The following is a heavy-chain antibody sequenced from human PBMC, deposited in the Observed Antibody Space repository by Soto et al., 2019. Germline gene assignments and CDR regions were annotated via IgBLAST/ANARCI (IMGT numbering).Heavy chain of an antibody. CDR3: ARGRTSSPTPGDY. D-gene: IGHD2-2*01. Sequence: QVQLQESGPGLVKPSQTLSLTCTVSCGSISSGGYYWSWIRQHPGKGLEWIGYIYYSGSTYYTPSLKSRVTISVDTSKNQFSLKLSSVTAADTAVYYCARGRTSSPTPGDYWGQGTLVTVSS. CDR1: CGSISSGGYY. CDR2: IYYSGST. J-gene: IGHJ4*02. V-gene: IGHV4-31*03.